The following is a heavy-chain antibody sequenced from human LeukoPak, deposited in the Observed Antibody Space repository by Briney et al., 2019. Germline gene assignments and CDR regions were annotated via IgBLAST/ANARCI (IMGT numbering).Heavy chain of an antibody. V-gene: IGHV3-11*03. Sequence: GGSLGLSCAASGFTFSAYSMTWIRQAPGKGLEWVSYISSGSEDTLYADSVKGRFTISRDNAKNSLYLQMNSLTAEDTAVYYCVGPPCLRSGYCNTHSWGQGTLVTVDS. CDR2: ISSGSEDT. CDR3: VGPPCLRSGYCNTHS. CDR1: GFTFSAYS. J-gene: IGHJ4*02. D-gene: IGHD2/OR15-2a*01.